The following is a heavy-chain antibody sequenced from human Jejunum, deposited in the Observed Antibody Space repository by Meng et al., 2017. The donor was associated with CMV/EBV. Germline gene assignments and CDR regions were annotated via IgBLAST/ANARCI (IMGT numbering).Heavy chain of an antibody. CDR3: ARAWFTVDIMTGPSSVSDY. CDR2: ISAGGDRT. J-gene: IGHJ4*02. D-gene: IGHD3-9*01. Sequence: FDIYSMNWVRQAPGKGLEWVSIISAGGDRTYYADSVKGRFTISRDNSKNTLFLQMNGLRAEDTAVYFCARAWFTVDIMTGPSSVSDYWGQGTLVTVPS. V-gene: IGHV3-23*01. CDR1: FDIYS.